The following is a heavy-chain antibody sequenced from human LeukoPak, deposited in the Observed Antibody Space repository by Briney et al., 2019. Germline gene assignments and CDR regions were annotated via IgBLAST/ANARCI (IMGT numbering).Heavy chain of an antibody. J-gene: IGHJ4*02. Sequence: PSQTLSLTCAVSGGSISSGGYSWSWIRQPPGKGLEWIGYIYYSGSTYYNPSLKSRVTISVDTSKNQFSLKLSSVTAADTAVYYCASLLGIFTIDYWGQGTLVTVSS. CDR3: ASLLGIFTIDY. CDR1: GGSISSGGYS. CDR2: IYYSGST. D-gene: IGHD7-27*01. V-gene: IGHV4-30-4*07.